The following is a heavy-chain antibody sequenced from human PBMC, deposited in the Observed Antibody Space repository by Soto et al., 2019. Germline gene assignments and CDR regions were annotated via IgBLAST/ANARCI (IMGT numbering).Heavy chain of an antibody. Sequence: EVQLLESGGGLVQPGGSLRLSCAASGFTFSSYAMTWVRQAPGKGLEWVSGISSSGITTYYADSVKGRLTISRDNSKNTLFLQRNSLRADDPAIYYCAKVSGGGSGGSRVRQPSDFWGQGTLVTVSS. V-gene: IGHV3-23*01. CDR3: AKVSGGGSGGSRVRQPSDF. CDR2: ISSSGITT. D-gene: IGHD2-15*01. J-gene: IGHJ4*02. CDR1: GFTFSSYA.